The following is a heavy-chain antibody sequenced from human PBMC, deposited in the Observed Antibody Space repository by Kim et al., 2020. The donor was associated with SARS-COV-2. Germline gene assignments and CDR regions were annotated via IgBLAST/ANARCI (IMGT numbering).Heavy chain of an antibody. CDR3: ARKKSTTVTTYYYYGMDV. CDR1: GGTFSSYA. Sequence: SVKVSCKASGGTFSSYAISWVRQAPGQGLEWMGGIIPIFGTANYAQKFQGRVTITADESTSTAYMELSSLRSEDTAVYYCARKKSTTVTTYYYYGMDVWGQGTTVTVSS. CDR2: IIPIFGTA. D-gene: IGHD4-17*01. J-gene: IGHJ6*02. V-gene: IGHV1-69*13.